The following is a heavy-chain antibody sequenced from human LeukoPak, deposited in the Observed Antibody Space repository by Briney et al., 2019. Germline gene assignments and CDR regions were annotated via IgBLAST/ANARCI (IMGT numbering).Heavy chain of an antibody. CDR3: AELGITMIGGV. V-gene: IGHV3-11*04. CDR2: ISDSGSII. J-gene: IGHJ6*04. Sequence: GGSLRLSCVASGFTFSDYYMSWIRQAPGKGLDWTSYISDSGSIIYYADSVKGRFTISRDNAKNSLYLQMNSLRAEDTAVYYCAELGITMIGGVRGKGTTVTISS. D-gene: IGHD3-10*02. CDR1: GFTFSDYY.